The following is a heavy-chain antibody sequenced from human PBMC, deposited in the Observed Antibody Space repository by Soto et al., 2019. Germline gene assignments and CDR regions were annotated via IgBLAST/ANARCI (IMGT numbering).Heavy chain of an antibody. J-gene: IGHJ5*02. CDR1: GYTFTGYY. V-gene: IGHV1-2*02. CDR3: ARTSWFDP. CDR2: INPNSGGT. Sequence: ASVKVSCKASGYTFTGYYMHWVRQAPGQGLEWMGWINPNSGGTNYAQKFQGRVTMTRDTSINTAYMELSNLRSDYTAVYYCARTSWFDPWGQGTLVTVSS.